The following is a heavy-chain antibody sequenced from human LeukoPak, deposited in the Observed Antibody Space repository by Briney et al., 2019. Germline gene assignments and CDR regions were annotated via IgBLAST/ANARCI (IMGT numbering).Heavy chain of an antibody. J-gene: IGHJ4*02. CDR1: GGSISRGGYY. V-gene: IGHV4-31*03. Sequence: SQTLSLTCTVSGGSISRGGYYWSWIRQHPGKGLEWIGYIYYSGSTYYNPSLKSRVTISVDTSKNQFSLKLSSVTAADTAVYYCASAGIAARRILAVRHRHYFDYWGREPWSPSPQ. D-gene: IGHD6-6*01. CDR3: ASAGIAARRILAVRHRHYFDY. CDR2: IYYSGST.